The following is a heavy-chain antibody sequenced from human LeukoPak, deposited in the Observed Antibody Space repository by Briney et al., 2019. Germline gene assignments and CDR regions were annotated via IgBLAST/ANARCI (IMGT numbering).Heavy chain of an antibody. CDR2: INHSGST. J-gene: IGHJ4*02. CDR3: ARGRRLLRGGSSWYYFDD. V-gene: IGHV4-34*01. Sequence: PSGTLSLTCAVYGGSFSGYYWSWIRQPPGKGLEWIGEINHSGSTNYNPSLKSRVTISVDTSKNQISLMLSSVTAAETAVYYCARGRRLLRGGSSWYYFDDWGQGTLVTASS. D-gene: IGHD6-13*01. CDR1: GGSFSGYY.